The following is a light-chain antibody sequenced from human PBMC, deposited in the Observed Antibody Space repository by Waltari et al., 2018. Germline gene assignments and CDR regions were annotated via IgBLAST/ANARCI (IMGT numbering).Light chain of an antibody. CDR2: KAS. Sequence: DIQMTQSPSTLSESVGYRVTITSRASQSIVGWLAWYQQKPGKAPNLLIYKASNLESGVPSRFSGSGSGTEFTLTISSLQPDDFATYYCQQYKSYSRTFGQGTKVEIK. V-gene: IGKV1-5*03. CDR3: QQYKSYSRT. J-gene: IGKJ1*01. CDR1: QSIVGW.